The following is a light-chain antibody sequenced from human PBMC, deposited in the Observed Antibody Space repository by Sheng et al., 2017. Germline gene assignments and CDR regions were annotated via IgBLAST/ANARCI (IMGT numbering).Light chain of an antibody. CDR2: AAS. CDR1: RDIKNW. CDR3: QQTYSTVWA. J-gene: IGKJ1*01. Sequence: EMTQSPSSLSASVGDRVTITCRASRDIKNWVSWYQKKPGKGPKLLVYAASTLLSGVPSRFSGSGSGTEFTLTISSLQPDDVATYYCQQTYSTVWAFGQGTKVDVK. V-gene: IGKV1-27*01.